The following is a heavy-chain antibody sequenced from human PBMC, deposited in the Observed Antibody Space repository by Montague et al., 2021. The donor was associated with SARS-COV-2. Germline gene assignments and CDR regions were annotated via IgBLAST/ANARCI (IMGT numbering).Heavy chain of an antibody. J-gene: IGHJ4*01. CDR3: ARKVVLADCFDF. CDR2: ISSTGST. D-gene: IGHD2-15*01. V-gene: IGHV4-59*01. Sequence: SETLSLTCSVSGYSFTYFYWTRIRSSPGKALDWVGYISSTGSTISNPSSKSRFTISVDTSENQFSLKVTSVTAADTAVYYCARKVVLADCFDFWGHGTLISVSS. CDR1: GYSFTYFY.